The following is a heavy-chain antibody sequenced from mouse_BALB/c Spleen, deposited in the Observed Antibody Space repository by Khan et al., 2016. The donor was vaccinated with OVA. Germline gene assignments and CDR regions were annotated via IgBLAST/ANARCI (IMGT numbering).Heavy chain of an antibody. Sequence: EVQLQQSGTVLARPGASVKMSCKASGYTFTSYWMHWVKQRPGQGLEWIGYIYPGNTDTNYNQKFKGKAKLTAVTSTSTAYMELSSLTNEDSAGYYWTRRNWDGAWFAYWGQGTLVTVSA. CDR3: TRRNWDGAWFAY. CDR1: GYTFTSYW. V-gene: IGHV1-5*01. D-gene: IGHD4-1*01. J-gene: IGHJ3*01. CDR2: IYPGNTDT.